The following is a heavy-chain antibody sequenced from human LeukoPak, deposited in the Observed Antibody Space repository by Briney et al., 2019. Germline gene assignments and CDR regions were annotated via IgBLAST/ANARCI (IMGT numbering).Heavy chain of an antibody. CDR3: ARDRPYYYDPLGDAFDI. V-gene: IGHV3-48*04. CDR2: ISSSSSTI. J-gene: IGHJ3*02. Sequence: PGGSLRLSCAASGFTFSRYSMNWVRRAPGKGLEWVSYISSSSSTIYYADSVKGRFTISRDNAKNSLYLQMNSLRAEDTAVYYCARDRPYYYDPLGDAFDIWGQGTMVTVSS. D-gene: IGHD3-22*01. CDR1: GFTFSRYS.